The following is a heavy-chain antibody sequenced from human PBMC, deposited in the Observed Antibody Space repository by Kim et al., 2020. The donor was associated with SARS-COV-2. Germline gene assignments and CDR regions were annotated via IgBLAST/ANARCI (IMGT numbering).Heavy chain of an antibody. CDR2: IYYFGTT. V-gene: IGHV4-39*01. CDR1: GGSISRSDQY. CDR3: TRHPVRYYFDY. Sequence: SETLSLTCSVSGGSISRSDQYWGWIRRAPGKGLEWIGSIYYFGTTYYNPSLNSRVTISVDMSTNQFSLQLTSVTAADTAVYYCTRHPVRYYFDYWGQGALVTVSS. J-gene: IGHJ4*02.